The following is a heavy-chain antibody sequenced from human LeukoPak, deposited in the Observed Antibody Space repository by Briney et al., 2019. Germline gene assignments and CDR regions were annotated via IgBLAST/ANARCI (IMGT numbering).Heavy chain of an antibody. V-gene: IGHV1-8*01. CDR1: GYTFTGYD. D-gene: IGHD3-16*02. Sequence: GASVKVSCKASGYTFTGYDINWVRQATGQGLEWTGWMNPNSGNTGYAQKFQGRVTMTRNTSISTAYMELSSLRSEDTAVYYCARVWGSYRSQDYWGQGTLVTVSS. CDR3: ARVWGSYRSQDY. J-gene: IGHJ4*02. CDR2: MNPNSGNT.